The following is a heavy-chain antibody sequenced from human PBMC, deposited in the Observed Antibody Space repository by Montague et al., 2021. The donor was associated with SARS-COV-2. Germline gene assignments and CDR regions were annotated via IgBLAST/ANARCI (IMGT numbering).Heavy chain of an antibody. CDR3: ARAPRGYYDSSGYYNPPYYFDY. CDR2: IGTAGDT. Sequence: SLRLSCEASGFTFSSYDMHWVRQATGKGLEWVSAIGTAGDTYYPCSVXGLFTISRENAKNSLYLQMNSLRAGDTAVYYCARAPRGYYDSSGYYNPPYYFDYWGQGTLVTVSS. D-gene: IGHD3-22*01. V-gene: IGHV3-13*01. J-gene: IGHJ4*02. CDR1: GFTFSSYD.